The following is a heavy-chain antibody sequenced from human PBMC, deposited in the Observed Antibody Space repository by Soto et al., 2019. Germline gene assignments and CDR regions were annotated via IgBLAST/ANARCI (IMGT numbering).Heavy chain of an antibody. CDR3: AREDVLRFFNYFDY. V-gene: IGHV3-23*01. CDR2: ITGSGGST. J-gene: IGHJ4*02. CDR1: GIIFSTFA. D-gene: IGHD3-3*01. Sequence: EVQLLESGGGLVQPGGSLTLSCTASGIIFSTFAMSWVRQAPGKGLEWVSGITGSGGSTNYADSVKGRFTISRDNSKNTLYLQMNSLRAEDTAVYYCAREDVLRFFNYFDYWGQGTLVTVSS.